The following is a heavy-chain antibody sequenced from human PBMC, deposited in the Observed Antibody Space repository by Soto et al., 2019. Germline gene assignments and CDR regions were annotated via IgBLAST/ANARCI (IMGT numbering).Heavy chain of an antibody. CDR3: ASEWEDDYTSLDY. J-gene: IGHJ4*02. CDR2: ISSSTNSI. V-gene: IGHV3-21*01. Sequence: EVQLVESGGGLVKPGGSLRLSCAASGFTFNSYSMNWVRQAPGKGLEWVSSISSSTNSIYYADSVKGRFTISRDNAKNSVYLQLNSLRAEDTAVYYCASEWEDDYTSLDYWGQGTLVTVSS. D-gene: IGHD4-4*01. CDR1: GFTFNSYS.